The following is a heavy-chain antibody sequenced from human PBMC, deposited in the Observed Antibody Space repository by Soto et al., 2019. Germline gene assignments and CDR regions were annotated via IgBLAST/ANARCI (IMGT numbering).Heavy chain of an antibody. CDR2: ISYDGSNK. CDR1: GFTFSSYG. J-gene: IGHJ4*02. Sequence: ESGGGVVQPGRSLRLSCAASGFTFSSYGMHWVRQAPGKGLEWVAVISYDGSNKYYADSVKGRFTISRDNSKNTLYLQMNSLRAEDTAVYYCAKVGRAGDFDYWGQGTLVTVSS. V-gene: IGHV3-30*18. D-gene: IGHD6-19*01. CDR3: AKVGRAGDFDY.